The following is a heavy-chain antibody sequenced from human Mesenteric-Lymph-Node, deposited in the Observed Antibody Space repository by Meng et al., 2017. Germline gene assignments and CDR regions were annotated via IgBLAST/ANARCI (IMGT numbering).Heavy chain of an antibody. J-gene: IGHJ6*02. Sequence: GESLKISCAASGFTFSSYAMSWVRQAPGKGLEWVSAISGSGGSTYYADSVKGRFTISRDNSKNTLYLQMNSLRAEDTAVYYCAKYLVGATSSAQNYYYGMDVWGQGTTVTVS. D-gene: IGHD1-26*01. CDR1: GFTFSSYA. CDR3: AKYLVGATSSAQNYYYGMDV. CDR2: ISGSGGST. V-gene: IGHV3-23*01.